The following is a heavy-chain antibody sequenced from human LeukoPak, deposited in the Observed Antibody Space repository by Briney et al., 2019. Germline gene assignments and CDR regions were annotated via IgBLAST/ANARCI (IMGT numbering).Heavy chain of an antibody. CDR3: ARIAVAGTGYFDY. J-gene: IGHJ4*02. Sequence: PSETLSLTCTVSGGSISSYYWSWIRQPPGKGLEWIGYIYYSGSTNYNPSLKSRVTISVDTSKNQFSLKLSSVTAADTAVHYCARIAVAGTGYFDYWGQGTLVTVSS. CDR1: GGSISSYY. CDR2: IYYSGST. D-gene: IGHD6-19*01. V-gene: IGHV4-59*08.